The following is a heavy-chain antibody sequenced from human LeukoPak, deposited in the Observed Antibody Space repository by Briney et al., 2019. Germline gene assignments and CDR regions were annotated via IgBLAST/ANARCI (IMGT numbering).Heavy chain of an antibody. CDR2: ISRGGDVT. Sequence: GGSLRLSCAASGFTFSTYAMTWVRQAPGKGLEWVSLISRGGDVTYYADSVKGRFTISRDSSKNTLYLQMNSLRAEDTAVYYCAKDHHYDILTGYYSSSFDYWGQGTLVTVSS. CDR3: AKDHHYDILTGYYSSSFDY. V-gene: IGHV3-23*01. CDR1: GFTFSTYA. J-gene: IGHJ4*02. D-gene: IGHD3-9*01.